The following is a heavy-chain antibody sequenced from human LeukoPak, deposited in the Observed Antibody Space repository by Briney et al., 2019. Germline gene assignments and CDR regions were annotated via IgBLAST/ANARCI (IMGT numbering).Heavy chain of an antibody. J-gene: IGHJ6*03. V-gene: IGHV3-53*01. Sequence: GGSLRLSCAASGFTVSNNYMSWVRQAPGKGLEWVSVIYSGGTTLYADFVKRQFTISRDNSKNTLFLQMNSLRVEDTAVYYCAGWTPRYYYYYMDVWGKGTTVT. CDR1: GFTVSNNY. CDR2: IYSGGTT. D-gene: IGHD6-19*01. CDR3: AGWTPRYYYYYMDV.